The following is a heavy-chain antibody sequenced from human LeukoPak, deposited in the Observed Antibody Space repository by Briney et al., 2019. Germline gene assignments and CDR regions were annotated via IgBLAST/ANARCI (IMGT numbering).Heavy chain of an antibody. J-gene: IGHJ4*02. CDR3: ARGVHYDILTGYYRLRSFDY. Sequence: SETLSLTCAVYGGSFSGYYWSWIRQPPGKGLEWIGEINHSGSTNYNPSLKSRVTISVDTSKKQFSLKLSSVTAADTAVYYCARGVHYDILTGYYRLRSFDYWGQGTLVTVSS. CDR2: INHSGST. D-gene: IGHD3-9*01. CDR1: GGSFSGYY. V-gene: IGHV4-34*01.